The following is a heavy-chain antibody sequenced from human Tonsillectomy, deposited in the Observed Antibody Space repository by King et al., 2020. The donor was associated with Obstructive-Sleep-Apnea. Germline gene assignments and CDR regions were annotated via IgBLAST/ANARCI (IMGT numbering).Heavy chain of an antibody. D-gene: IGHD6-13*01. CDR3: ARESGIAAAGTTYYFDY. Sequence: QLQESGPGLVKPSETLSLTCTVSGGSISSSSYYWGWNRQPPGKVLEWIGGIYYSGSTYYNPSPKSRGTISVDTSKNQFSLKLSSVTAADTAVYYCARESGIAAAGTTYYFDYWGQGTLVTVSS. J-gene: IGHJ4*02. CDR2: IYYSGST. CDR1: GGSISSSSYY. V-gene: IGHV4-39*07.